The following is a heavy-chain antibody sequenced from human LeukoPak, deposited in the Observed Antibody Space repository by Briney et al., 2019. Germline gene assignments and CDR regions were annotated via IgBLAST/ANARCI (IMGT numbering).Heavy chain of an antibody. J-gene: IGHJ4*02. V-gene: IGHV3-21*01. Sequence: GGSLRLSCAASGFTFSSCSMNWVRQAPGKGLEWVSSISSSSYIYYADSVKGRFTISRDNAKNSLYLQMNSLRAEDTAVYYCARDGGDYYDSSGFDYWGQGTLVTVSS. D-gene: IGHD3-22*01. CDR2: ISSSSYI. CDR3: ARDGGDYYDSSGFDY. CDR1: GFTFSSCS.